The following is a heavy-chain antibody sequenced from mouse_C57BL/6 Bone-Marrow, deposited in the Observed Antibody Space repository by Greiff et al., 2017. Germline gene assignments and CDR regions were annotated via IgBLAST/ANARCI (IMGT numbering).Heavy chain of an antibody. V-gene: IGHV8-12*01. D-gene: IGHD4-1*01. CDR3: ARRNWDKLWCAY. J-gene: IGHJ3*01. Sequence: QVTLKESGPGILQPSQTLSLTCSFSGFSLSTSGMGVSWIRQPSGKGLEWLAHIYWDDDKRYNPSLKSRLTISKDTSRNQVFLKITSVDTADTATYYCARRNWDKLWCAYWGQGTLVTVSA. CDR1: GFSLSTSGMG. CDR2: IYWDDDK.